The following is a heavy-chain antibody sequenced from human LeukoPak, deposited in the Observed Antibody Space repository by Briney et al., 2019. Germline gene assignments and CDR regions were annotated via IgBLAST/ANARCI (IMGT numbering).Heavy chain of an antibody. CDR2: IYTSGST. CDR1: GGSISSYY. Sequence: SETLSLTCTVSGGSISSYYWSWIRQPAGKGLEWIGRIYTSGSTNYNPSLKSRVTISVDTSKNQFSLKLSSVTAADTAVYYCASRTYYYDSSGYYVPGGGDYWGQGTLVTVSS. D-gene: IGHD3-22*01. V-gene: IGHV4-4*07. J-gene: IGHJ4*02. CDR3: ASRTYYYDSSGYYVPGGGDY.